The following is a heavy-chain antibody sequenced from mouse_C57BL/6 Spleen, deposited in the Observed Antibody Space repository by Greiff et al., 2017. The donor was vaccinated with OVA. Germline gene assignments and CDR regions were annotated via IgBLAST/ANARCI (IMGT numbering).Heavy chain of an antibody. CDR2: ISYDGSN. V-gene: IGHV3-6*01. Sequence: EVQVVESGPGLVKPSQSLSLTCSVTGYSITSGYYWNWIRQFPGNKLEWMGYISYDGSNNYNPSLKNRISITRDTSKNQFFLKLNSVTTEDTATYYCARVPTGLYWYFDVWGTGTTVTVSS. J-gene: IGHJ1*03. CDR1: GYSITSGYY. CDR3: ARVPTGLYWYFDV. D-gene: IGHD4-1*02.